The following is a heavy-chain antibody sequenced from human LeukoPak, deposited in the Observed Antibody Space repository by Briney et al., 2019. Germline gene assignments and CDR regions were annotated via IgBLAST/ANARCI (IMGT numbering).Heavy chain of an antibody. CDR1: GFIFSSYG. CDR3: AKDGIGGETYSSGWYFDY. Sequence: GGSLRLSCAASGFIFSSYGMHWVRQAPGKGLEWVAVISYDGSNKYYADSVKGRFTISRDNSKNTLYLQMNSLRAEDTAVYYCAKDGIGGETYSSGWYFDYWGREPWSPSPQ. D-gene: IGHD6-19*01. V-gene: IGHV3-30*18. J-gene: IGHJ4*02. CDR2: ISYDGSNK.